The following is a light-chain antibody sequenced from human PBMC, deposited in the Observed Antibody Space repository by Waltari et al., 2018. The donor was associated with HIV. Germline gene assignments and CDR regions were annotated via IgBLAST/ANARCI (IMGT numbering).Light chain of an antibody. CDR1: QFVSDS. Sequence: DVRVTQTPSFLSASVGDRVTITCRTSQFVSDSVNWYKQKPGRDPQLLLYFALHVSDGVPSRFAGYRSPSGTEFTLVITSVQLEDAATFVCQQAHITPYNFGQGT. J-gene: IGKJ2*01. CDR3: QQAHITPYN. CDR2: FAL. V-gene: IGKV1-39*01.